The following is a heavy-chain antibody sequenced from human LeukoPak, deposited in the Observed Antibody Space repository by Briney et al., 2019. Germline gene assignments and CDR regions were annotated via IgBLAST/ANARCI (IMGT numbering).Heavy chain of an antibody. CDR3: ARNQDYGPSRYMDV. D-gene: IGHD4-17*01. J-gene: IGHJ6*03. Sequence: GASVKVSCKASGYTFTSYGISWVRQAPGQGLEWMGWISAYNGNTNYAQKLQGRVTMTTDTSTTTAYMERRSLRSEDTAVYYCARNQDYGPSRYMDVWGKGTTVTISS. CDR2: ISAYNGNT. CDR1: GYTFTSYG. V-gene: IGHV1-18*01.